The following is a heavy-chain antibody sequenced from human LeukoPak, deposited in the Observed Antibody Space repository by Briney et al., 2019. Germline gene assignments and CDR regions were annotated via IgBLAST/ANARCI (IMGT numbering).Heavy chain of an antibody. Sequence: SETLSLTCTVSGSSISSGTYYWSWIRQPAGKGLEWIGHIYTSGSTNYNPSLKSRVTISVDTSKNQFSLKLNSVTAADTAVYYCAREVYGSSGYTSGFDYWGQGTLVTVSS. CDR1: GSSISSGTYY. D-gene: IGHD3-22*01. V-gene: IGHV4-61*09. J-gene: IGHJ4*02. CDR2: IYTSGST. CDR3: AREVYGSSGYTSGFDY.